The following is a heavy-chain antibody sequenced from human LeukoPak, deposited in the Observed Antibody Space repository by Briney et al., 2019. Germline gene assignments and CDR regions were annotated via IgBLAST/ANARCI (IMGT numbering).Heavy chain of an antibody. V-gene: IGHV3-48*04. Sequence: HPGGSLRLSCSAYGFTFSSYSMNWVRQAPGKGLEWISYISSSSSTIYYADSVKGRFTISRDNAKNSLYLQMNSLRAEDTAVYYCARVESGWELQDHWGQGTLVTVSS. CDR1: GFTFSSYS. D-gene: IGHD1-26*01. CDR2: ISSSSSTI. J-gene: IGHJ4*02. CDR3: ARVESGWELQDH.